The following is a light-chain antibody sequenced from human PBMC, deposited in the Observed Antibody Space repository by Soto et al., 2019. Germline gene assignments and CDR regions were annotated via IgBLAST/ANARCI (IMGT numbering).Light chain of an antibody. CDR3: GTWDGSLNVYV. V-gene: IGLV1-51*02. J-gene: IGLJ1*01. Sequence: QSVLTQSPSVSAAPGQKVTISCSGSSSNIGNKYVSWYQQLPGTAPKLLIYENNKRPSGIPDRFSGSKSGTSATLGITGLQTGDEADYYCGTWDGSLNVYVFGTGTKLTVL. CDR1: SSNIGNKY. CDR2: ENN.